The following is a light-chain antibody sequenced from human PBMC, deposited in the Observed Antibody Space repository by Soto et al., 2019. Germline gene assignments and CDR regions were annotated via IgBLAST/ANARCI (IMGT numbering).Light chain of an antibody. V-gene: IGLV2-14*03. J-gene: IGLJ2*01. CDR3: TSYTIINTVV. Sequence: QSVLTQPPSVSGAPGQRVTISCTGTSSDVGGYNYVSWYQQHPGKAPKLMIYDVDVRPSGVSNRFSGSKSGNTASLTISGLQTQDEADYYCTSYTIINTVVFGGGTKLTVL. CDR2: DVD. CDR1: SSDVGGYNY.